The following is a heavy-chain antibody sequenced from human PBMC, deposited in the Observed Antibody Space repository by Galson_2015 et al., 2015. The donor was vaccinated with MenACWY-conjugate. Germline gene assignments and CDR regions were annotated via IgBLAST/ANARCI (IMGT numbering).Heavy chain of an antibody. CDR3: ARDRGYMGLDQIDN. CDR1: GFTFSTYS. V-gene: IGHV3-48*02. CDR2: ISSSSSAI. Sequence: SVRVSCAPSGFTFSTYSMNWVGQAAGKGLEWVSYISSSSSAIWYADSVKVRFTIYRDNAKNSLYLQMNSLRDEDTAVYYCARDRGYMGLDQIDNWGQETLVTVSS. D-gene: IGHD5-18*01. J-gene: IGHJ4*02.